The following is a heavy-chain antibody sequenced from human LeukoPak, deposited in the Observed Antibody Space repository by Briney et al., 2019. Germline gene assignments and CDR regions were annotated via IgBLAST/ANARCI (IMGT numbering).Heavy chain of an antibody. D-gene: IGHD5-18*01. CDR3: AKGGPKPYSYGSFDY. CDR1: GFTFSDYN. V-gene: IGHV3-48*01. Sequence: PGGSLRLSCAASGFTFSDYNMNWVRQVPGKGLESVSYMSRSGDIIYYADSVKGRFTISRDNAKNTLYLQMNSLRAEDTAVYYCAKGGPKPYSYGSFDYWGQGTLVTVSS. J-gene: IGHJ4*02. CDR2: MSRSGDII.